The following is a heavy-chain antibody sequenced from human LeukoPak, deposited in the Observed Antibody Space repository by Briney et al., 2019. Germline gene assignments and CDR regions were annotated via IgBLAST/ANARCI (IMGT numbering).Heavy chain of an antibody. CDR3: ARSPPPLGAAADTNWFDP. J-gene: IGHJ5*02. CDR1: GYTFTSYG. D-gene: IGHD6-13*01. Sequence: ASVKVSCKASGYTFTSYGISWVRQAPGQGLEWMGWINPNSGGTNYAQKFQGWVTMTRDTSISTAYMELSRLRSDDTAVYYCARSPPPLGAAADTNWFDPWGQGTLVTVSS. V-gene: IGHV1-2*04. CDR2: INPNSGGT.